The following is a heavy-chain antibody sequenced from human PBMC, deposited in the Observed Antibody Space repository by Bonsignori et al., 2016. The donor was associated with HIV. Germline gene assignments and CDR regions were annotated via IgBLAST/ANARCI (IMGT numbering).Heavy chain of an antibody. CDR2: IHHSGIT. Sequence: WIRQPPGKGLQWIGNIHHSGITPYNPSFKSRVTISVDTSKNQFSLNLSSVTAADTAVYYCARVTVGGYTDYWGQGTLVTVSS. V-gene: IGHV4-38-2*02. J-gene: IGHJ4*02. CDR3: ARVTVGGYTDY. D-gene: IGHD1-26*01.